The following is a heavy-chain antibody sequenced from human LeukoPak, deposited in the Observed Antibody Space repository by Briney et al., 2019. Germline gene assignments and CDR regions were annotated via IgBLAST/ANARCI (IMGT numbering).Heavy chain of an antibody. CDR2: IRYEGSNT. Sequence: PGGSVRLFYAAWGFNFRSLGMHWVRHARGRGLEEGAFIRYEGSNTYVADSVKRRFTIYRDNYKNTLYLQTNSLRTEDTAIYYCAKNQCSSTGCDGSPGYWGQRTLVTVS. CDR1: GFNFRSLG. D-gene: IGHD2-2*01. J-gene: IGHJ4*02. V-gene: IGHV3-30*02. CDR3: AKNQCSSTGCDGSPGY.